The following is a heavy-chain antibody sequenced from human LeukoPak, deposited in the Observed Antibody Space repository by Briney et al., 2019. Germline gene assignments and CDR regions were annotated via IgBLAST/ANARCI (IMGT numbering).Heavy chain of an antibody. CDR3: ARGVYGSGSSRPDY. V-gene: IGHV3-30*03. J-gene: IGHJ4*02. Sequence: GGSLRLSCAASGFTFSSYGMHWVRQAPGKGLEWVAIISYDGNNKYYADSVKGRFTISRDNAKNSLYLQMNSLRAEDTALYYCARGVYGSGSSRPDYWGQGTLVTVSS. CDR1: GFTFSSYG. D-gene: IGHD3-10*01. CDR2: ISYDGNNK.